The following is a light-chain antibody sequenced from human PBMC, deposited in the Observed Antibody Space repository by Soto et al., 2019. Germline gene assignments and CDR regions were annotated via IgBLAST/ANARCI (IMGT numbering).Light chain of an antibody. V-gene: IGKV1-5*01. CDR2: DAS. CDR3: QQYNSYS. J-gene: IGKJ1*01. CDR1: RSISNW. Sequence: DIQRTQSPYSLSASVGDRVTITCRASRSISNWLAWYQQRPGIAPKLLIFDASILQSGVPSRFSGSGSGTEFTLSISRLQTDDFATYYCQQYNSYSFGQGTKVDIK.